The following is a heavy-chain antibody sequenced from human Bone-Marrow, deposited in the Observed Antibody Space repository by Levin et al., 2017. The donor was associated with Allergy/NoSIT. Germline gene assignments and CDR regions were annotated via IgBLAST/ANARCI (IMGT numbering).Heavy chain of an antibody. CDR1: GFTFRTHD. CDR3: ARYNYEYNALDI. V-gene: IGHV3-13*01. Sequence: GGSLRLSCAASGFTFRTHDMHWVRQGTGKGLEWVSTIGTAGDTYYPDSVRGRFTISREHAKNSLSLQMNGLSDGDTAVYYCARYNYEYNALDIWGQGTMVTVSS. J-gene: IGHJ3*02. CDR2: IGTAGDT. D-gene: IGHD5-18*01.